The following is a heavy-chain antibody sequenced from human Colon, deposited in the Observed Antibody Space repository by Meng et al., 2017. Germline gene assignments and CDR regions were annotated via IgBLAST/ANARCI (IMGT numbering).Heavy chain of an antibody. CDR2: INHSGST. CDR3: ARGRYRYSGSYSKGAEYFQH. V-gene: IGHV4-34*01. D-gene: IGHD1-26*01. CDR1: GGSFSGYY. Sequence: QVPLQQWGAGLLKPSVTLSLTCAVYGGSFSGYYWSWIRQPPGKGLEWIGEINHSGSTNYNPSLKSRVTISVDTSKNQFSLKLSSVTAADTAVHYCARGRYRYSGSYSKGAEYFQHWGQGTLVTVSS. J-gene: IGHJ1*01.